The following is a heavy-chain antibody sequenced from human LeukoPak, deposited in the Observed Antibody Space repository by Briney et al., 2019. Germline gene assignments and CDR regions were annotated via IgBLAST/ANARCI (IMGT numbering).Heavy chain of an antibody. V-gene: IGHV1-24*01. D-gene: IGHD3-10*01. CDR2: FDPEDGET. CDR1: GYTFTSYD. Sequence: GASVKVSCKASGYTFTSYDINWVRQATGKGLEWMGGFDPEDGETIYAQKFQGRVTMTEDTSTDTAYMELSSLRSEDTAVYYCATGNYGSGSYPRDYWGQGTLVTVSS. CDR3: ATGNYGSGSYPRDY. J-gene: IGHJ4*02.